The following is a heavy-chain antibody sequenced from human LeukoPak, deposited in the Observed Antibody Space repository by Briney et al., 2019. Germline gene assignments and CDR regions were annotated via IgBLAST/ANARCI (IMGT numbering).Heavy chain of an antibody. CDR1: GGSFSGYY. Sequence: SETLSLTCAVFGGSFSGYYRSWIRQPPGKGLEWIGEINHSGSTNYNPSLKSRVTISADTFKNHFSLKLTSVTAADTAVYYCATAPILRGEGGEHYKYGMDVWGQGTTVIVSS. D-gene: IGHD2-2*02. J-gene: IGHJ6*02. CDR2: INHSGST. CDR3: ATAPILRGEGGEHYKYGMDV. V-gene: IGHV4-34*01.